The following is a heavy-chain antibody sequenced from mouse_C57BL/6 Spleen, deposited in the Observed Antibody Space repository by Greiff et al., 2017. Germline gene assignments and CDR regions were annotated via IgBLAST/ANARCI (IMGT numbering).Heavy chain of an antibody. CDR2: INPSTGGT. Sequence: DVQLQESGPELVKPGASVKISCKASGYSFTGYYMNWVKQSPEKSLEWIGEINPSTGGTTYNQKFKAKATLTVDKSSSTAYMQLKSLTSEDSAVYYCARGEMGSWFAYWGQGTLVTVSA. J-gene: IGHJ3*01. V-gene: IGHV1-42*01. CDR3: ARGEMGSWFAY. CDR1: GYSFTGYY.